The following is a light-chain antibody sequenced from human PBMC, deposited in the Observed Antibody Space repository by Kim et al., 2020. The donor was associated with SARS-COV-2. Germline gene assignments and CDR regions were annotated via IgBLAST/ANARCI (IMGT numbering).Light chain of an antibody. J-gene: IGKJ1*01. V-gene: IGKV1-5*03. CDR1: QSISNW. CDR3: QQYNSESVT. Sequence: ASVGDRVTITCRASQSISNWLAWFQQKPGKAPKLLISKASTLESGVPSRFSGRGSGTEFTLTISGLQPNDFATYYCQQYNSESVTFGQGTKVDIK. CDR2: KAS.